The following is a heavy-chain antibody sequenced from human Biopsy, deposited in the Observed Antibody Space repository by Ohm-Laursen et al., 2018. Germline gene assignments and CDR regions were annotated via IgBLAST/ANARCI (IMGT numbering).Heavy chain of an antibody. CDR3: ARQVDFWSGYVDY. Sequence: SETLSLTCTVSGGSISDSTYHWGWIRQSPGKGLEWIGNIYYSGNTDYSPSLKSRVPISVDTYNNQFSLKLRFVTAADTAVYYCARQVDFWSGYVDYWGQGTLVAVSS. CDR2: IYYSGNT. D-gene: IGHD3-3*01. CDR1: GGSISDSTYH. J-gene: IGHJ4*02. V-gene: IGHV4-39*01.